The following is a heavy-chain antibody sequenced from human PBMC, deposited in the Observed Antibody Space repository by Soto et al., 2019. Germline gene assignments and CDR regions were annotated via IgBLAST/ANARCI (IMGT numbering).Heavy chain of an antibody. D-gene: IGHD3-3*01. CDR2: IYYSGST. J-gene: IGHJ5*02. CDR1: GGSISSGGYY. CDR3: ARVLALEWLDTPNWFDP. Sequence: QVQLQESGPGLVKPSQTLSLTCTVSGGSISSGGYYWSWIRQHPGKGLEWIGYIYYSGSTYYNPSLKGRVTISVDTSKNQFSLKLSSVTAADTAVYYCARVLALEWLDTPNWFDPWGQGTLVTVSS. V-gene: IGHV4-31*03.